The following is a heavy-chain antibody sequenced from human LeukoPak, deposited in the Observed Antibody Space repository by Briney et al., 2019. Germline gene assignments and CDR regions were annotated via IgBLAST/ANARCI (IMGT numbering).Heavy chain of an antibody. D-gene: IGHD6-6*01. Sequence: GRSLRLSCAASGFTFSSYAMHWVRQAPGKGLEWVAVISYDGSNKYYADSVKGRFTISRDNSKNTLYLQMNSLRAEDTAVYYCARDVYSSSISPWFDPWGQGTLVTVSS. CDR1: GFTFSSYA. V-gene: IGHV3-30-3*01. CDR2: ISYDGSNK. CDR3: ARDVYSSSISPWFDP. J-gene: IGHJ5*02.